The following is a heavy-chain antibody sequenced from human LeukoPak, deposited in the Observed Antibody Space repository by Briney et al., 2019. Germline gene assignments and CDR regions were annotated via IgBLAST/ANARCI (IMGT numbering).Heavy chain of an antibody. J-gene: IGHJ2*01. CDR3: AREAAWGNWYFDL. CDR2: IGDTGRAK. Sequence: GRSLRLSCAASGFTFSRHGMHWVRQAPGNGLEWVAVIGDTGRAKYYADSVEGRFTASRDNSKNTLYLEMNSLRYDDTALYYCAREAAWGNWYFDLWGRGTLVTVSS. V-gene: IGHV3-30*03. CDR1: GFTFSRHG. D-gene: IGHD3-16*01.